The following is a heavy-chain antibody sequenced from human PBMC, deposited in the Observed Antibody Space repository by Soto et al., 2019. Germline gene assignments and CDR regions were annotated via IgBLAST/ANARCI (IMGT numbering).Heavy chain of an antibody. CDR3: AKDYGDYDISFLGY. CDR2: ISYDGSNK. CDR1: GFTFSSYG. V-gene: IGHV3-30*18. D-gene: IGHD4-17*01. Sequence: GGSLRLSCAASGFTFSSYGMHWVRQAPGKGLEWVAVISYDGSNKYFADSVKGRFTISRDNSKNPLYLQMNSLRAEDTAVYYCAKDYGDYDISFLGYWGQGTLVTVSS. J-gene: IGHJ4*02.